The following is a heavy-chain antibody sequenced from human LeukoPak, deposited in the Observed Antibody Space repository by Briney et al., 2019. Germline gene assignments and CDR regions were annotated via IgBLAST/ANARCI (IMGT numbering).Heavy chain of an antibody. J-gene: IGHJ3*02. CDR3: AKDTIRYYDSSGYPDAFDI. CDR2: ISGSGGST. CDR1: GFTFSSYA. V-gene: IGHV3-23*01. Sequence: QPGGSLRLSCAASGFTFSSYAMSWVRQAPGKGLEWVSAISGSGGSTYYADSVKGRFTISIDNSKNTLYLQMNSLRAEDTAVYYCAKDTIRYYDSSGYPDAFDIWGQGTMVTVSS. D-gene: IGHD3-22*01.